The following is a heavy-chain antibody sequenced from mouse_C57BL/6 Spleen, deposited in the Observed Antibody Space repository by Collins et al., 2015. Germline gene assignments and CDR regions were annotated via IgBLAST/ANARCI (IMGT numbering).Heavy chain of an antibody. Sequence: EVQLQQSGPELVKPGASVKISCKASGYTFTDYYMNWVKQSHGKSLEWIGDINPNNGGTSYNQKFKGKATLTVDKSSSTAYMELRSLTSEDSAVYYCARRGRPLYFDYWGQGTTLTVSS. CDR1: GYTFTDYY. CDR3: ARRGRPLYFDY. V-gene: IGHV1-26*01. CDR2: INPNNGGT. J-gene: IGHJ2*01.